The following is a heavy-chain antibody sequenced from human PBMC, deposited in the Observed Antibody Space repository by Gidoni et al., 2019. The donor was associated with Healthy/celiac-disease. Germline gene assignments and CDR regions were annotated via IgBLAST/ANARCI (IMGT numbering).Heavy chain of an antibody. V-gene: IGHV1-46*03. Sequence: PGQGLEWMGIINPSGGSTSYAQKFQGRVTMTRDTSTSTVYMELSSLRSEDTAVYYCAREFQVVPAKNIPRKYYYYGMDVWGQGTTVTVSS. J-gene: IGHJ6*02. D-gene: IGHD2-2*01. CDR3: AREFQVVPAKNIPRKYYYYGMDV. CDR2: INPSGGST.